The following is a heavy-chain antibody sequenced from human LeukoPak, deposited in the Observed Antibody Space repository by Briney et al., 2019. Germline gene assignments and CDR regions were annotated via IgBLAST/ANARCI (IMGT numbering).Heavy chain of an antibody. Sequence: ASVKVSCKASGYTFTSYGISWVRQAPGQGLEWMGWISSYNGNTKYAQKLQGRVTMTTDTSTSTAYMELRSLRSDDTAVYYCARDTPSIAARNPWDYCGQGTLVTVS. CDR2: ISSYNGNT. CDR3: ARDTPSIAARNPWDY. D-gene: IGHD6-6*01. V-gene: IGHV1-18*01. J-gene: IGHJ4*02. CDR1: GYTFTSYG.